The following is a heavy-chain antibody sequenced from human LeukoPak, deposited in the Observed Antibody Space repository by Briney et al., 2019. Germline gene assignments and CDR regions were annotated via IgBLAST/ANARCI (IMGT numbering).Heavy chain of an antibody. CDR2: IWYDGSNK. J-gene: IGHJ4*02. CDR1: GFTFSSYG. D-gene: IGHD3-22*01. CDR3: ARHHSSGYHDY. V-gene: IGHV3-33*01. Sequence: PGRSLRLSCAASGFTFSSYGLHWVRQAPGKGLEWVAVIWYDGSNKYYADSVKGRFTISRDNCKNTLYLQMNSLRAEDTAVYYCARHHSSGYHDYWGQGTLVTVSS.